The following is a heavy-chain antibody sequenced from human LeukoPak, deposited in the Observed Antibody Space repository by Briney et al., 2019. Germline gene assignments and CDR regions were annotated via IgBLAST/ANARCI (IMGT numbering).Heavy chain of an antibody. Sequence: SETLSLTWSVSGGSISGYYWSWIRQPPGKALEWIGYMYDSGSPRYNPSLKSRVTISLDTSKKQFSLKLSSVTAADTAVYYCARARSGWEGGCFDHWGQGNLVTVSP. V-gene: IGHV4-59*01. CDR1: GGSISGYY. CDR3: ARARSGWEGGCFDH. D-gene: IGHD6-19*01. J-gene: IGHJ4*02. CDR2: MYDSGSP.